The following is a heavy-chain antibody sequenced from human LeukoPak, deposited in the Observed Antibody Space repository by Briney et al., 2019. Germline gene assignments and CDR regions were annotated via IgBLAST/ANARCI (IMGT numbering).Heavy chain of an antibody. CDR3: ARVGYNWFDP. V-gene: IGHV4-61*01. D-gene: IGHD3-16*01. Sequence: SETLSLTCPVSGGSFSSGSYYWSWIRQPPGKGLEWIGYIYYSGSTNYNPSLKSRVTISVDTSKNQFSLKLSSVTAADTAVYYCARVGYNWFDPWGQGTLVTVSS. CDR2: IYYSGST. J-gene: IGHJ5*02. CDR1: GGSFSSGSYY.